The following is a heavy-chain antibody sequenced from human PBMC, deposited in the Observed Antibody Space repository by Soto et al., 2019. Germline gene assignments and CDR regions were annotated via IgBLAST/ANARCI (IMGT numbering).Heavy chain of an antibody. Sequence: SETLSLTCTVSGGSISSGDYYWSWIRQPPGKGLEWIGYIYYSGSTNYNPSLKSRVTISVDTSKNQFSLKLSSVTAADTAVYYCARQMDIVLVPAAQGNWFDPWGQGTLVTVSS. CDR2: IYYSGST. J-gene: IGHJ5*02. V-gene: IGHV4-30-4*01. CDR1: GGSISSGDYY. CDR3: ARQMDIVLVPAAQGNWFDP. D-gene: IGHD2-2*03.